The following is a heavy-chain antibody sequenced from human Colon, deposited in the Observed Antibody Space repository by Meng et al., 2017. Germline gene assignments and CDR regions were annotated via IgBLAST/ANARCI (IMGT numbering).Heavy chain of an antibody. Sequence: ASVKVSCKASGYTFTSYYMHWVRQAPGQGLEWMGIINPSGGSTSYAQKFQGRVTMTGDTSTSTVYMELSSLRSEDTAVYYCAREGAYYYDSSGYGDAFDIWGQGTMVTVSS. CDR2: INPSGGST. V-gene: IGHV1-46*01. CDR3: AREGAYYYDSSGYGDAFDI. D-gene: IGHD3-22*01. CDR1: GYTFTSYY. J-gene: IGHJ3*02.